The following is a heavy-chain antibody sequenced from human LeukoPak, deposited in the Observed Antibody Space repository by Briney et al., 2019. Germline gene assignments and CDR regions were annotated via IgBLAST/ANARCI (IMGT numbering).Heavy chain of an antibody. D-gene: IGHD3-10*01. V-gene: IGHV3-30*02. CDR1: GFTFSSYG. CDR3: AKVTYGSGTYGAFDY. CDR2: IRYDGSNK. J-gene: IGHJ4*02. Sequence: HPGGSLRLSCAASGFTFSSYGMHWVRQAPGKGLEWVAFIRYDGSNKYYADSVKGRFTISRDNSKNTLYLQMNSLRAEDTAVYYCAKVTYGSGTYGAFDYWGQGTLVTVSS.